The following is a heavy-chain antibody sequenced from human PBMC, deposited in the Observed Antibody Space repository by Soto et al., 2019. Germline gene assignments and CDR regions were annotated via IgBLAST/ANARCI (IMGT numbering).Heavy chain of an antibody. J-gene: IGHJ4*02. V-gene: IGHV3-23*01. CDR1: GFTFSNEA. CDR2: ISVSGAST. D-gene: IGHD2-2*01. Sequence: GGSLRLSCAASGFTFSNEALTWVRLPPGKGLEWVSAISVSGASTYYADSVKGRFTIYRHNSKNTLYLQMSSLRAEDTAVYFCAKRGFCSSTSCYYDYWGQGT. CDR3: AKRGFCSSTSCYYDY.